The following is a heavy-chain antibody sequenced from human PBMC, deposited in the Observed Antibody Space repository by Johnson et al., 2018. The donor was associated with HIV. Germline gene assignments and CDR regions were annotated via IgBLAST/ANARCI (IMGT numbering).Heavy chain of an antibody. CDR2: INSDGSST. CDR1: GFTFSSYW. J-gene: IGHJ3*02. Sequence: VQLVESGGGLVQPGGSLRLSCAASGFTFSSYWMHWVRQAPGKGLVWVSRINSDGSSTSYADSVKGRFTMSRDISKNTVHLQMNSLRVDDTALYYCAKEAPGRWDLPVWAAIDIWGQGTMVTVSS. D-gene: IGHD3-16*01. CDR3: AKEAPGRWDLPVWAAIDI. V-gene: IGHV3-74*02.